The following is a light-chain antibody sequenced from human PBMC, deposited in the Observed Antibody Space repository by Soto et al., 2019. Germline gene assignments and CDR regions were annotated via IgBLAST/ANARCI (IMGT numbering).Light chain of an antibody. Sequence: EIVLTHSPGTLSLSPGERATLSCRASQSVNGNKLAWYHHIPGQAPRLLIYGASSRATGVPDRFSGSGSGTDFTLIISRLEPEDFAVYYCQQYGTSPYTFGQGTKLEIK. CDR2: GAS. J-gene: IGKJ2*01. CDR3: QQYGTSPYT. CDR1: QSVNGNK. V-gene: IGKV3-20*01.